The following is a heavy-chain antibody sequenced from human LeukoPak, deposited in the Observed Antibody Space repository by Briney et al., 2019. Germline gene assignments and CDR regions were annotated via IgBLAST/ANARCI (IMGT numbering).Heavy chain of an antibody. J-gene: IGHJ4*02. CDR3: ATGWQSSSYNSYFDS. CDR2: IIPIFGTA. V-gene: IGHV1-69*05. Sequence: GASVKVSCKASVGTLSSYAISWVRQAPGQGLEWMGGIIPIFGTANYAQKFQGRVTITTDESTSTAHMDLSSLRSDDTAVYYCATGWQSSSYNSYFDSWGQGTLVTVSS. D-gene: IGHD5-24*01. CDR1: VGTLSSYA.